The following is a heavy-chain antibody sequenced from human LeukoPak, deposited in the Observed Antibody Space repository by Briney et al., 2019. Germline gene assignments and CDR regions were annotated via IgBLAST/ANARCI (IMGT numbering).Heavy chain of an antibody. CDR3: ARGGRSYDYSNSHNWFDL. V-gene: IGHV1-2*02. CDR2: IITNIDPDIGGT. Sequence: ASLKVSCKASGYTFTGYYMHWVRQAPGQGLEWMGWIITNIDPDIGGTNYARNFQGRVTMTRDTSISTAYMELSRLRSDDTAVYYCARGGRSYDYSNSHNWFDLWGQGTRVTVSS. J-gene: IGHJ5*02. CDR1: GYTFTGYY. D-gene: IGHD4-11*01.